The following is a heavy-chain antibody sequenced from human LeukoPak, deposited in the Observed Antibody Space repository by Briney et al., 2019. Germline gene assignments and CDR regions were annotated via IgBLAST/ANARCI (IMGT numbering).Heavy chain of an antibody. J-gene: IGHJ5*02. Sequence: GGSLRLSCAASGFTVSSNYMSWVRQAPGKGLEWVSAISGSGGSTYYADSVKGRFTISRDNSKNTLYLQMNSLRAEDTAVYYCAKGIHYYDSSGYSNWFDPWGQGTLVTVSS. D-gene: IGHD3-22*01. CDR2: ISGSGGST. V-gene: IGHV3-23*01. CDR1: GFTVSSNY. CDR3: AKGIHYYDSSGYSNWFDP.